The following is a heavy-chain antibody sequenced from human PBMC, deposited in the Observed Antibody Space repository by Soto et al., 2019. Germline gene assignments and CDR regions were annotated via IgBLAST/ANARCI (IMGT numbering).Heavy chain of an antibody. CDR1: GYSFINYW. CDR2: IYPGDSDS. V-gene: IGHV5-51*01. D-gene: IGHD2-21*02. Sequence: PGESLKISCKGSGYSFINYWIGWVRQMPGKGLEWMGIIYPGDSDSRYSPSFQGQVTISADKSISTAYLQWSSLKASDTAMYYCARQPLGGNSLEYYGMDVWGQGTTVTVAS. J-gene: IGHJ6*02. CDR3: ARQPLGGNSLEYYGMDV.